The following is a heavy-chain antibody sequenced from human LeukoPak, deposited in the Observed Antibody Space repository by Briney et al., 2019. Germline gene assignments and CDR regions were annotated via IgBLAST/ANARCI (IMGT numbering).Heavy chain of an antibody. CDR2: ITSSGDDI. Sequence: GGSLRPSCAASGFTFSSVEMNWVRQAPGKGLEWISFITSSGDDIFYADSVKGRFTISRDNAKNSLYLQMNSLRAEDTAVYYCARFPIQMVRGITSYYYGMDVWGQGTTVTVSS. CDR3: ARFPIQMVRGITSYYYGMDV. J-gene: IGHJ6*02. V-gene: IGHV3-48*03. D-gene: IGHD3-10*01. CDR1: GFTFSSVE.